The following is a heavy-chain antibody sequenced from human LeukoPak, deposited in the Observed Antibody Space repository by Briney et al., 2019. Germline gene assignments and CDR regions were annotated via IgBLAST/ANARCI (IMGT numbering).Heavy chain of an antibody. CDR2: IYYSGST. D-gene: IGHD4-11*01. V-gene: IGHV4-39*01. J-gene: IGHJ2*01. CDR3: ARQIEADSNYGLYWYFDL. Sequence: PSETLSLTCTVSGGSISSSSYYWGWIRQPPGKGLEWIGSIYYSGSTYYNPSLKSRVTISVDTSKNQFPLKLSSVTAADTAVYYCARQIEADSNYGLYWYFDLWGRGTLVTVSS. CDR1: GGSISSSSYY.